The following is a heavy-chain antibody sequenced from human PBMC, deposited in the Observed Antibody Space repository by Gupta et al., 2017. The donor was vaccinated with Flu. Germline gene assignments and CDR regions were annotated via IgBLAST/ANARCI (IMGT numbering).Heavy chain of an antibody. D-gene: IGHD6-19*01. Sequence: EIQLLESGGGLVQPGGSLRLSCRASAFTFSSYAMSWVLQAPGKGLEWGSVISSSGGSAYYTDSVKDTFTISRDNSLDTLYLQMNSLRAEDTAVYFCAKDQVARDYIAVADAMDSWGQGTLVTVSS. CDR1: AFTFSSYA. V-gene: IGHV3-23*01. CDR3: AKDQVARDYIAVADAMDS. CDR2: ISSSGGSA. J-gene: IGHJ4*02.